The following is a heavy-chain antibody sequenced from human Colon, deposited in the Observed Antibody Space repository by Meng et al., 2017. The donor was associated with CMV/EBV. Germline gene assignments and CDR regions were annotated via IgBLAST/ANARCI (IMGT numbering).Heavy chain of an antibody. CDR2: MSGSGMST. CDR3: APYATSWSFEH. V-gene: IGHV3-23*01. CDR1: GFTFSNYG. Sequence: EGQLLGAGGGLVQPRGSLRLSWAASGFTFSNYGMSWVRQAPGKGLEWVSTMSGSGMSTYYADSVKGRFTISRDNSKNRLYLQMNSLRAEDTALYYCAPYATSWSFEHWGQGTLVTVSS. J-gene: IGHJ4*02. D-gene: IGHD2-2*01.